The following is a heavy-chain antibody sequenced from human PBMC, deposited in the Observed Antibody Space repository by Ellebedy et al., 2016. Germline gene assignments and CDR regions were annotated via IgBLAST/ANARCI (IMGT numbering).Heavy chain of an antibody. CDR3: ARVGLDYRIDD. V-gene: IGHV3-74*03. J-gene: IGHJ4*02. D-gene: IGHD3/OR15-3a*01. CDR2: INGDGSNI. CDR1: GFTFSTYW. Sequence: GESLKISXAASGFTFSTYWMHWVRHSPGQRLVWVSRINGDGSNIKYADSVKGRFTISRDNAKNTLYLQMNSLRAEDTAIYYCARVGLDYRIDDWGQGALVTVSS.